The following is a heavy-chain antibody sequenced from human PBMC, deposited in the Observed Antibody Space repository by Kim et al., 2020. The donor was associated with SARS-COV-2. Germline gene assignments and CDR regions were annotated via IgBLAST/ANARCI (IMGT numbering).Heavy chain of an antibody. J-gene: IGHJ6*02. V-gene: IGHV4-59*01. CDR1: GGSISSYY. Sequence: SETLSLTCTVSGGSISSYYWSWIRQPPGKGLEWIGYIYYSGSTNYNPSLKSRVTISVDTSKNQFSLKLSSVTAADTAVYYCARDGGDRNVQLWPLDYYYGMDVWGQGTTVTVSS. CDR2: IYYSGST. CDR3: ARDGGDRNVQLWPLDYYYGMDV. D-gene: IGHD5-18*01.